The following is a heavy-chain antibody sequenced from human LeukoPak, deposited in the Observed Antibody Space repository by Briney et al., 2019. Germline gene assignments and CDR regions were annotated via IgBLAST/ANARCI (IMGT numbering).Heavy chain of an antibody. V-gene: IGHV4-39*02. CDR2: IYYSGST. Sequence: SETLSLTCTVSGGSISRSSYYWGWIRQPPGQGLEWIGSIYYSGSTYYNPSLKSRVTISVDTSKNQFSLKLSSVTAADTAVYYCARDSMHLQWGGYWGQGTLVTVSS. CDR1: GGSISRSSYY. CDR3: ARDSMHLQWGGY. D-gene: IGHD6-19*01. J-gene: IGHJ4*02.